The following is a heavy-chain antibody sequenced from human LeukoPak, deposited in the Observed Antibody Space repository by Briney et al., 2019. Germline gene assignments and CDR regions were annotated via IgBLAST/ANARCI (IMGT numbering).Heavy chain of an antibody. Sequence: GRSLRLSCAASGFTFENYAIHWVRQGPGKGLEWVSGISWNSATIVYADSVKGRFTISRDNAKKFVFLQMNSLRPEDTALYYCARDGRAHRTDEPWLDYWGQGTLVTVSS. CDR2: ISWNSATI. D-gene: IGHD1-1*01. CDR1: GFTFENYA. J-gene: IGHJ4*02. V-gene: IGHV3-9*01. CDR3: ARDGRAHRTDEPWLDY.